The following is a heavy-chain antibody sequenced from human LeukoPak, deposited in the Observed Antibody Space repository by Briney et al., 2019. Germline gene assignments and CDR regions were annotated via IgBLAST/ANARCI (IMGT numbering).Heavy chain of an antibody. Sequence: GSLRLSCTASGFTFGDYAMSWVRQPPGKGLEWIGEVHLDGRTNYNPSLKSRLTMSVDLSENHISLKLTSVTAADTAVYYCAREGGFYRPLDYSGQGTLVTVSS. CDR1: GFTFGDYA. J-gene: IGHJ4*02. D-gene: IGHD3-3*01. CDR3: AREGGFYRPLDY. CDR2: VHLDGRT. V-gene: IGHV4-34*10.